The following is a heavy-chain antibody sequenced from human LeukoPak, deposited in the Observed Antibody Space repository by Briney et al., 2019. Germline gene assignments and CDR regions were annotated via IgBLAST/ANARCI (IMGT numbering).Heavy chain of an antibody. CDR1: GFTFSSYS. J-gene: IGHJ4*02. CDR3: ARDPRVYGDYYFDY. CDR2: ISSSSSYI. Sequence: GGSLRLSCAASGFTFSSYSMNWVRQAPGKGLEWVSSISSSSSYIYYADSVKGRFTISRDNAKNSLYLQMNSLRAEDTAVYYCARDPRVYGDYYFDYWGQGTLVTVSS. V-gene: IGHV3-21*01. D-gene: IGHD4-17*01.